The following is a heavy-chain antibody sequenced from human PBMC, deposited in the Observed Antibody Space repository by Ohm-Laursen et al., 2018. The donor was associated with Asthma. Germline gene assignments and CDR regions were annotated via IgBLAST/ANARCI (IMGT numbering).Heavy chain of an antibody. V-gene: IGHV3-21*04. CDR2: ISTASTFI. Sequence: GSLRLSCTASGYTFSRYSIHWIRQAPGKGLEWVASISTASTFIYYADSVRGRFTTSRDNARNLVFLQMNSLRAEDTAVYFCARENLYSNYFDYWGQGTLVTVSS. J-gene: IGHJ4*02. CDR1: GYTFSRYS. CDR3: ARENLYSNYFDY. D-gene: IGHD4-11*01.